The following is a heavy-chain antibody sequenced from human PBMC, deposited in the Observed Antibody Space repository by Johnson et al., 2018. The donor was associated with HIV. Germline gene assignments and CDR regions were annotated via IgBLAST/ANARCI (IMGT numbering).Heavy chain of an antibody. CDR1: GFTFSSYG. D-gene: IGHD2-2*01. CDR3: ARWDTVVVPDRSDSFNI. CDR2: ISYDGSNK. J-gene: IGHJ3*02. V-gene: IGHV3-30*03. Sequence: QVQLVESGGGVVQPGRSLRLSCAASGFTFSSYGMHWVRQAPGKGLEWVAVISYDGSNKYYADTVKGRFTISRDNVKNSLHRKVTSLSAEDTAVYYCARWDTVVVPDRSDSFNIWGQGTMVTVSS.